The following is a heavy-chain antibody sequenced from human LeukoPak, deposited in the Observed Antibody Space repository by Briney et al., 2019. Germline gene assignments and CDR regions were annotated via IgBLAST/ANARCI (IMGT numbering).Heavy chain of an antibody. CDR2: INPNSGGT. D-gene: IGHD6-13*01. V-gene: IGHV1-2*02. J-gene: IGHJ4*02. CDR1: GYTFTGYY. Sequence: ASVKVSCKASGYTFTGYYMHWVRQAPGPGLEWMGWINPNSGGTNYAQKFQGRVTMTRDTSTSTAYMELSWLRSNDTAVYYCKAAGNVDYFDYWGQGTLVTVSS. CDR3: KAAGNVDYFDY.